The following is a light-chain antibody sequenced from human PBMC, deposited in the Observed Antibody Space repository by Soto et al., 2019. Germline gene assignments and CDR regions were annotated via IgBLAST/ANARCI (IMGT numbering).Light chain of an antibody. V-gene: IGLV1-40*01. J-gene: IGLJ3*02. Sequence: QSVLTQPPSVSGAPGQRVTISCTGSTSNIGAGYDVHWFQQLPGTAPKLLIYGYNNRPSGVPDRFSGSKSGTSASLAITGLQAEDEADYYCATWSDNLNGWVFGGGTKLTVL. CDR3: ATWSDNLNGWV. CDR1: TSNIGAGYD. CDR2: GYN.